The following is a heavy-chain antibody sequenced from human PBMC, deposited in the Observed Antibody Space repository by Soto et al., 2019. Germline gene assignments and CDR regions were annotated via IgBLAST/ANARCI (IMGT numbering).Heavy chain of an antibody. J-gene: IGHJ3*02. D-gene: IGHD2-2*01. Sequence: GGSLRLSCEPSGFIFSNYAMSWVRQTPGKGLEWVSGISGSGEITYYADSVKGRFTICRDGFKHTVYLQMHSLRVEDTAVYYCAKDRNIVLLPTAADAFDIWGQGTMVTVSS. V-gene: IGHV3-23*01. CDR3: AKDRNIVLLPTAADAFDI. CDR2: ISGSGEIT. CDR1: GFIFSNYA.